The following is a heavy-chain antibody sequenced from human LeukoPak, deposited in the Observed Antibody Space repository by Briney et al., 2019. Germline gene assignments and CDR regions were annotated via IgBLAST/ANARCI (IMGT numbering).Heavy chain of an antibody. V-gene: IGHV1-69*05. CDR1: GGTFSSYA. J-gene: IGHJ4*02. Sequence: GSSVKVSCKASGGTFSSYAISWVRQAPGQGLEWMGGIIPIFGTANYAQKFQGRVTITTDESTSTAYMELSSLRSEDTAVYYCAREVEYSSSSGSLFDYWGQGTLVTVSS. CDR2: IIPIFGTA. D-gene: IGHD6-6*01. CDR3: AREVEYSSSSGSLFDY.